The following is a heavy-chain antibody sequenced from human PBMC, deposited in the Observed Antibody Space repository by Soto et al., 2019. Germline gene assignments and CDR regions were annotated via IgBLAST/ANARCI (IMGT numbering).Heavy chain of an antibody. CDR2: IYPGDSDT. V-gene: IGHV5-51*01. CDR1: GYSFTSYW. D-gene: IGHD2-21*01. J-gene: IGHJ3*02. Sequence: GESKKISSKGSGYSFTSYWSGWVRQMPGKGLEWMGIIYPGDSDTRYSPSFQGQVTISADKSISTAYLQWSSLKASDTAMYYWARKIPPGPQVFDIGGQGTMVTVSS. CDR3: ARKIPPGPQVFDI.